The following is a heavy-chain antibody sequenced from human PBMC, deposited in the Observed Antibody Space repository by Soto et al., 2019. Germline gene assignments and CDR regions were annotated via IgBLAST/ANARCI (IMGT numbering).Heavy chain of an antibody. CDR2: ISSSGGST. J-gene: IGHJ4*02. D-gene: IGHD2-15*01. CDR1: GFTFSSYA. CDR3: AKVGLHRYDQSYFDY. V-gene: IGHV3-23*01. Sequence: PGGSLRLSCAASGFTFSSYAMSWVRQAPGKGLEWVSEISSSGGSTYYADSVKGRFTISRDNSKNTLYLQMNSLRAEDTAVYYCAKVGLHRYDQSYFDYWGQGTLVTVSS.